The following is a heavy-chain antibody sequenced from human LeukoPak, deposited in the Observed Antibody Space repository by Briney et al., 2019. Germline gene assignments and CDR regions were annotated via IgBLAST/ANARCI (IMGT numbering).Heavy chain of an antibody. CDR1: GFTFDDYA. CDR3: ARRDGYNFLDAFDI. CDR2: ISWNSGSI. V-gene: IGHV3-9*01. J-gene: IGHJ3*02. Sequence: GGSLRLSCAASGFTFDDYAMHWVRQAPGKGLEWVSGISWNSGSIGYADSVKGRFTISRDNAKNSLYLQMNSLRAEDTALYYCARRDGYNFLDAFDIWGQGTMVTVSS. D-gene: IGHD5-24*01.